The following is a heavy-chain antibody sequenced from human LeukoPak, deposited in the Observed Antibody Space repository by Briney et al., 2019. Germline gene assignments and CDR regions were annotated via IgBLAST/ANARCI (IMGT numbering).Heavy chain of an antibody. V-gene: IGHV3-23*01. J-gene: IGHJ4*02. CDR2: ISGSGGST. CDR3: AKDPGAIVATPYFDY. CDR1: GFTFSSYS. Sequence: GGALRLSCAASGFTFSSYSMNWVRQAPGKGLEWVSAISGSGGSTHYADSVKGRFTISRDNSKNTLYLQMNSLRAEDTAVYYCAKDPGAIVATPYFDYWGQGTLVTVSS. D-gene: IGHD5-12*01.